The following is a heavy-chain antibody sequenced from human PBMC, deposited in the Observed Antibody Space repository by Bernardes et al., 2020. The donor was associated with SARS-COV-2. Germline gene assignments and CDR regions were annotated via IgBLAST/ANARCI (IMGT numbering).Heavy chain of an antibody. Sequence: SETLSLTCTVSGGSISSSDYYWGWIRQPPGKGLEWIGSIYYSGRTYYNPSLKSRVTISVDTSKNQFSLKLSSVTAADTAVYYCARRGSSDSYWGQGSLVTVSS. V-gene: IGHV4-39*01. CDR3: ARRGSSDSY. J-gene: IGHJ4*02. D-gene: IGHD2-2*01. CDR2: IYYSGRT. CDR1: GGSISSSDYY.